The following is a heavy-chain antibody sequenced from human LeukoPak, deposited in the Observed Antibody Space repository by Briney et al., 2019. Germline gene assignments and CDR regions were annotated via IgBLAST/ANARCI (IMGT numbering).Heavy chain of an antibody. Sequence: GGSLRLSCAASGFTFSSYAMTWVRQAPGKGLEWVSTISSSAGSTYHADSVKGRFTISGDNSKNTLYLQMNSLRAEDTAVYYCAKGLRYSDYWGQGTLVTVSS. J-gene: IGHJ4*02. CDR1: GFTFSSYA. CDR3: AKGLRYSDY. D-gene: IGHD4-17*01. CDR2: ISSSAGST. V-gene: IGHV3-23*01.